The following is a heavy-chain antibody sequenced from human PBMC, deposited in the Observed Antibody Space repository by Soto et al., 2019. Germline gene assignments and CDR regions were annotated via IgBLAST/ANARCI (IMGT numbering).Heavy chain of an antibody. CDR2: IYYSGDT. CDR3: ASLQVPGNFDY. CDR1: GGSIRSSNYY. V-gene: IGHV4-39*01. J-gene: IGHJ4*02. D-gene: IGHD6-13*01. Sequence: QLQLQESGPGLVKPSETLSLTCTVSGGSIRSSNYYWAWVRQPPGEGLEWIANIYYSGDTYFHPSLRSRLTVSVDTSKNQFSLKLSSLTAADTAMYYCASLQVPGNFDYWGQGTLVTVSS.